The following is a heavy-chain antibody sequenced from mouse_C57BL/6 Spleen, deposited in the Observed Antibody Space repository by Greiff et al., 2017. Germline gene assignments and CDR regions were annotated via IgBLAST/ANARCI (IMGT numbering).Heavy chain of an antibody. CDR2: ISSGGDYI. J-gene: IGHJ2*01. CDR1: GFTFSSYA. D-gene: IGHD2-5*01. Sequence: EVKVVESGEGLVKPGGSLKLSCAASGFTFSSYAMSWVRQTPEKRLEWVAYISSGGDYIYYADTVKGRFTISRDNARNTLYLQMSSLKSEDTAMYYCTRGRYYSNYFDYWGQGTTLTVSS. V-gene: IGHV5-9-1*02. CDR3: TRGRYYSNYFDY.